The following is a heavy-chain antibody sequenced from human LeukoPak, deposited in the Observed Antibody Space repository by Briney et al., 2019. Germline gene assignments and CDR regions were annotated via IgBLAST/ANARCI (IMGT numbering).Heavy chain of an antibody. D-gene: IGHD1-26*01. J-gene: IGHJ4*02. CDR1: GYTFTSYY. CDR3: ARDTTGGAYFDY. CDR2: INPSGGTT. Sequence: GSSVKVSFKASGYTFTSYYMHWVRQAPGQGLEWMGIINPSGGTTSYAQKFQGRVTMTRDTSTGTVYMELSSLTSEDTAVYYCARDTTGGAYFDYWGQGTLVTVS. V-gene: IGHV1-46*01.